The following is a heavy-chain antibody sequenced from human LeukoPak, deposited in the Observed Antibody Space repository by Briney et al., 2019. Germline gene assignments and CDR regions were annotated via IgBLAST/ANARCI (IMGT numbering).Heavy chain of an antibody. CDR2: IYYSGST. D-gene: IGHD6-6*01. Sequence: PSETLSLTCTVSGGSISSSSYYWGWIRQPPGKGLEWIGSIYYSGSTYYNPSLKSRVTISVDTSKNQFSLKLSSVTAADTAVYYCARHSGGYSSSGAACFDYWGQGTLVTVSS. CDR1: GGSISSSSYY. CDR3: ARHSGGYSSSGAACFDY. V-gene: IGHV4-39*01. J-gene: IGHJ4*02.